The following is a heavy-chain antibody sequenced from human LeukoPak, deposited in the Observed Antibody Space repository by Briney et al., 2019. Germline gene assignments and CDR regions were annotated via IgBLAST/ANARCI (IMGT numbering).Heavy chain of an antibody. D-gene: IGHD3-16*01. V-gene: IGHV3-23*01. J-gene: IGHJ3*02. CDR2: ISGSGGST. Sequence: PGGSLRLSCAASGFTFSSYAMSWVRQAPGKGLEWVSAISGSGGSTYYADSVKGRFTISRDNSDNTLYLQMNSLRADDTAVYYCARSTGDGFDIWGQGTMVTVSS. CDR1: GFTFSSYA. CDR3: ARSTGDGFDI.